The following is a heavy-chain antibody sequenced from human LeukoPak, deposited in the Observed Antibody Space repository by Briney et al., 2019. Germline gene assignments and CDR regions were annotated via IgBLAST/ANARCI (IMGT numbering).Heavy chain of an antibody. J-gene: IGHJ4*02. D-gene: IGHD3-10*01. CDR1: GGSISSSSYY. CDR2: IYASGST. Sequence: SETLSLTCTVSGGSISSSSYYWSWIRQPAGKGLEWIERIYASGSTNYNPSLKSRVTMSVDTSKNQFSLKLSSVTAADTAVYYCARENEYYYGSIDYWGQGTLVTVSS. V-gene: IGHV4-61*02. CDR3: ARENEYYYGSIDY.